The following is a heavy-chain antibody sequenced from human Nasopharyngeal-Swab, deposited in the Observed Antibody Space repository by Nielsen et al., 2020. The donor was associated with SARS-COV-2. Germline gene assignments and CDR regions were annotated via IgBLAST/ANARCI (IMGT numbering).Heavy chain of an antibody. J-gene: IGHJ6*02. D-gene: IGHD3-10*01. CDR1: GGSISSGGYY. CDR3: ARDRRAQSGRGFGEPWNYYGMDV. CDR2: IYYSGST. V-gene: IGHV4-31*03. Sequence: SETLSLTCTVSGGSISSGGYYWSWIRQHPGKGLEWIGYIYYSGSTYYNPPLKSRVTISVDTSKNQFSLKLSSVTAADTAVYYCARDRRAQSGRGFGEPWNYYGMDVWGQGTTVTVSS.